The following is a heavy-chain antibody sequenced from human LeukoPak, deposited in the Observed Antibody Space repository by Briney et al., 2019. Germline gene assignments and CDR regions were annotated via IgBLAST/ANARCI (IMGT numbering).Heavy chain of an antibody. J-gene: IGHJ6*02. CDR2: ISASGDHI. CDR1: GFTFTDYT. Sequence: GESLRLSCAASGFTFTDYTLNWVRQAPGKGLEWVSSISASGDHIYYADSMKGRFTISRDNAKNSLYLQMNSLRAEDTAVYYCAKEAEPTYSYDSGGYEDHGMDVWGQGTTVAVSS. CDR3: AKEAEPTYSYDSGGYEDHGMDV. D-gene: IGHD3-22*01. V-gene: IGHV3-21*01.